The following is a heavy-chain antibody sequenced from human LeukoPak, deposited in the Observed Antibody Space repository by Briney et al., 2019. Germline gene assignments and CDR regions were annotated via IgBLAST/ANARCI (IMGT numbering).Heavy chain of an antibody. CDR2: IYTSGST. Sequence: SETLSLTCIVSGDSISNYYWSWIRQPAGKGLEWIGRIYTSGSTNYNPSLKSRVTMSVDTSKNQFSLKLSSVTAADTTVYYCAREAAAGTFYFDYWGQGTLVTVSS. CDR3: AREAAAGTFYFDY. J-gene: IGHJ4*02. CDR1: GDSISNYY. V-gene: IGHV4-4*07. D-gene: IGHD6-13*01.